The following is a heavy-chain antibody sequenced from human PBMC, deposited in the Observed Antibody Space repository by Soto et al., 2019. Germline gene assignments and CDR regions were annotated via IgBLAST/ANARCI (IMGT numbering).Heavy chain of an antibody. Sequence: PSETLSLTCTVSGGSISSGDYYWSWIRQPPGKGLEWIGYIYYSGSTYYNPSLKSRVTISVDTSKNQFSLKLSSVTAADTAVYYCARASEYMVRGVIISEFDYWGQGTLVTVSS. CDR1: GGSISSGDYY. CDR2: IYYSGST. CDR3: ARASEYMVRGVIISEFDY. J-gene: IGHJ4*02. D-gene: IGHD3-10*01. V-gene: IGHV4-30-4*01.